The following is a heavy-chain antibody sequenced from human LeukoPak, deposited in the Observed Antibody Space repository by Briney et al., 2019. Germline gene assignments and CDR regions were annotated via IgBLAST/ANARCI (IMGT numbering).Heavy chain of an antibody. V-gene: IGHV4-59*01. CDR2: IYNSGST. J-gene: IGHJ4*02. CDR1: GGSISSYY. CDR3: ARGYCSGGTCYRTFFDY. D-gene: IGHD2-15*01. Sequence: SETLSLTCTVSGGSISSYYWSWIRQPPGKGLEWIGYIYNSGSTNYNSSLKRRVTMSVDTSKNQFSLKLSSATAADTAVYYCARGYCSGGTCYRTFFDYWGQGTLVTVSS.